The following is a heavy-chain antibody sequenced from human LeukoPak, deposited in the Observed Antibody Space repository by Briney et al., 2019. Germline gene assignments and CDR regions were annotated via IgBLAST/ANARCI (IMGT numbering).Heavy chain of an antibody. CDR2: INSDVSST. J-gene: IGHJ4*02. CDR1: GYTFGDYG. D-gene: IGHD1-26*01. V-gene: IGHV3-74*01. Sequence: GGSLRLSCAASGYTFGDYGMSWVRQAPGKGLVWVSRINSDVSSTSYADSVKGRFTISRDNAKNTLYLQMNSLRAEDTAVYYCARRGASTGAFDYWGQGTLVTVSS. CDR3: ARRGASTGAFDY.